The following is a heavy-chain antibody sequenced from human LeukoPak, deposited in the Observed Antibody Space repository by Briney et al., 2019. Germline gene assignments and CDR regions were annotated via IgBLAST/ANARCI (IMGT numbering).Heavy chain of an antibody. Sequence: SETLSLTCTVSGGSISSYYWSWIRQPAGKGLEWIGRIYTSGSTNYNPSLKSRVTMSVDTSKSQCSLKLSSVTAADTAVYYCARDEGSVRFDWFDPWGQGTLVTASS. CDR1: GGSISSYY. J-gene: IGHJ5*02. V-gene: IGHV4-4*07. CDR3: ARDEGSVRFDWFDP. D-gene: IGHD3-10*01. CDR2: IYTSGST.